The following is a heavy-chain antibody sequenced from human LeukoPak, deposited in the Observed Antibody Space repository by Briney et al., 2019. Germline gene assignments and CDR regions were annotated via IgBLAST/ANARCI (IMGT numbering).Heavy chain of an antibody. CDR3: ARDWGYCSSTSCYRWFDP. D-gene: IGHD2-2*01. J-gene: IGHJ5*02. V-gene: IGHV1-69*01. CDR2: IIPIFGTA. CDR1: GGTFSGYA. Sequence: SVKVSCKASGGTFSGYAISWVRQAPGQGLEWMGGIIPIFGTANYAQKFQGRVTITADESTSTAYMELSSLRSEDTAVYYCARDWGYCSSTSCYRWFDPWGQGTLVTVSS.